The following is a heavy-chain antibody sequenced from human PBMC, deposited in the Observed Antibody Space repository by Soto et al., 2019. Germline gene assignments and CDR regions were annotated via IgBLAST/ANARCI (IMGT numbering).Heavy chain of an antibody. CDR1: GGTFSSYA. V-gene: IGHV1-69*05. J-gene: IGHJ4*02. Sequence: SVKVSCKASGGTFSSYAISWVRQAPGQGLEWMGGIIPIFGSTSYAQKFQGRVTMTRDTSTSTVYMELSSLRSENTAVYYCARAVTTAYFDYWGQGTLVTVS. CDR2: IIPIFGST. D-gene: IGHD4-17*01. CDR3: ARAVTTAYFDY.